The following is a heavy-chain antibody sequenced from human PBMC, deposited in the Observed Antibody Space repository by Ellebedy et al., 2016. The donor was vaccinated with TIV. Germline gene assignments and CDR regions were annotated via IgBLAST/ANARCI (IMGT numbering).Heavy chain of an antibody. D-gene: IGHD2/OR15-2a*01. CDR2: ISAYNGNT. J-gene: IGHJ5*02. CDR1: GYTFTSYG. CDR3: ARVAAPIIVVGMDDWLDP. V-gene: IGHV1-18*01. Sequence: AASVKVSCKASGYTFTSYGISWVRQAPGQGLEWMGWISAYNGNTNFAQKLQGRVTLTTDKATNIAYMELSGLRTDDTPVYFCARVAAPIIVVGMDDWLDPWGQGTLVTVSS.